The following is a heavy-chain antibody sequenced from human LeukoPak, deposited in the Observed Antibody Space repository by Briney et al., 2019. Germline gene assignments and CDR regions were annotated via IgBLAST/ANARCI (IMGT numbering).Heavy chain of an antibody. CDR2: ISYDGSNK. CDR3: ARARLGKQQLVCCGMDV. Sequence: GGSLRLSCAASGFTFSSYAMHWVRQAPGKGLEWVAVISYDGSNKYYADSVKGRFTISRDNSKNTLYLQMNSLRAEDTAVYYCARARLGKQQLVCCGMDVWGQGTMVTVSS. V-gene: IGHV3-30*04. CDR1: GFTFSSYA. D-gene: IGHD6-13*01. J-gene: IGHJ6*02.